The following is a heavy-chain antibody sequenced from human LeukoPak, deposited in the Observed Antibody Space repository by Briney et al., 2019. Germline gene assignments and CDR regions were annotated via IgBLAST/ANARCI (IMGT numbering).Heavy chain of an antibody. CDR2: ISYDGSNK. CDR3: ARENTHYDFWSGYLEDNWFDP. D-gene: IGHD3-3*01. Sequence: GGSLRLSCAASGFTFSSYAMHWVRQAPGKGLEWVAVISYDGSNKYYADSVKGRFTISRDNSKNTLYLQMNSLRAEDTAVYYCARENTHYDFWSGYLEDNWFDPWGQGTLVTVSS. J-gene: IGHJ5*02. CDR1: GFTFSSYA. V-gene: IGHV3-30*04.